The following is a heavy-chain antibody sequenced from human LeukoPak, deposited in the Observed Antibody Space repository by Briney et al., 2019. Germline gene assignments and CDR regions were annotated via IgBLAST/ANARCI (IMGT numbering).Heavy chain of an antibody. CDR3: AKDTTLED. D-gene: IGHD1-1*01. J-gene: IGHJ4*02. CDR2: INWNSGSI. CDR1: GFTFEDYA. V-gene: IGHV3-9*01. Sequence: GGSLRLSCAASGFTFEDYAMHWVREAPGKGLEWVSGINWNSGSIGYADSVKGRFTISRDNTKNSLYLQMNSLRAEDTALYFCAKDTTLEDWGQGTLVTVSS.